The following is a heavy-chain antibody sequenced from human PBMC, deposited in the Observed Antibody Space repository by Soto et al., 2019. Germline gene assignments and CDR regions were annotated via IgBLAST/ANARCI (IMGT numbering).Heavy chain of an antibody. CDR2: TRNKANSYTT. V-gene: IGHV3-72*01. D-gene: IGHD2-15*01. Sequence: EVQLVESGGGLVQPGGSLRLSCAASGFTFSDHYMDWVRQAPGKGLEWVGRTRNKANSYTTEYAASVKGRFTISRDDSKNSLYLQMNSLKTEDTAVYCCAREMGYCSGGSCYYLFDYWGQGSLVTVSS. CDR3: AREMGYCSGGSCYYLFDY. CDR1: GFTFSDHY. J-gene: IGHJ4*02.